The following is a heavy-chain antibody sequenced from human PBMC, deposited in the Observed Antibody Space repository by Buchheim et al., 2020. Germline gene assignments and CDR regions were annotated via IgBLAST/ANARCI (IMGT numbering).Heavy chain of an antibody. J-gene: IGHJ4*02. CDR2: IYYSGSV. D-gene: IGHD1-26*01. CDR1: NGSINDFY. V-gene: IGHV4-59*03. CDR3: ARGMGVGAHDFFDS. Sequence: QVQLQESGPRLVKPSETLSLTCTVSNGSINDFYWAWIRQSPGEGLQWIAYIYYSGSVHYSPSLRSRVTISLDTSMKQFSLRLTSVTAADTAMYYCARGMGVGAHDFFDSWGQG.